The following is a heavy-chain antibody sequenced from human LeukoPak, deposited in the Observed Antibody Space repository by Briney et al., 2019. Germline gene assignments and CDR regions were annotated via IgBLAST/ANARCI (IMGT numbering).Heavy chain of an antibody. CDR1: GGSFSGYY. D-gene: IGHD2-15*01. J-gene: IGHJ4*02. V-gene: IGHV4-34*01. CDR2: INHSGST. Sequence: SETLSLTCAVYGGSFSGYYWSRIRQPPGKGLEWIGEINHSGSTNYNPSLKSRVTISVDTSKNQFSLKLSSVTAADTAVYYCARHYCSGGSCYSEGETYFDYWGQGTLVTASS. CDR3: ARHYCSGGSCYSEGETYFDY.